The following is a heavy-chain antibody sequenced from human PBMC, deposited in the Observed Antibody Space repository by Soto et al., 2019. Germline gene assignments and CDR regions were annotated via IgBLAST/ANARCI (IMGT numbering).Heavy chain of an antibody. J-gene: IGHJ6*03. CDR1: GYTFTSYY. CDR3: ARGEQLDEPLSYYYYYYMDV. Sequence: GASVKVSCKASGYTFTSYYMHWVRQAPGQGLEWMGIINPSGGSTSYAQKFQGRVTMTRDTSTSTVYMELSSLRSEDTAVYYCARGEQLDEPLSYYYYYYMDVWGKGTTVTVSS. D-gene: IGHD6-6*01. V-gene: IGHV1-46*03. CDR2: INPSGGST.